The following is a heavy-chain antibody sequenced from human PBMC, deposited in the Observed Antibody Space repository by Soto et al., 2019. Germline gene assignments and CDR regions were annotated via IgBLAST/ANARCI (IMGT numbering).Heavy chain of an antibody. CDR1: GGSISSGGYY. J-gene: IGHJ3*02. D-gene: IGHD5-12*01. CDR2: IYYSGST. CDR3: ARGVREMATIRYAFDI. Sequence: QVQLQESGPGLVKPSQTLSLTCTVSGGSISSGGYYWSWIRQHPGKGLEWIGYIYYSGSTYYNPSLKGRVTISVDTSKNQFSLKLSSVTAADTAVYYCARGVREMATIRYAFDIWGQGTMVTVSS. V-gene: IGHV4-31*03.